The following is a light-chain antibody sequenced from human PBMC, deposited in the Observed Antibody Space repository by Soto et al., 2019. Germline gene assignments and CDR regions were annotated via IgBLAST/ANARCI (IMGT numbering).Light chain of an antibody. Sequence: ESLLIMSPDDLFFSLGGKDTPSCRVSQIVCSNLTWYQQKPGQAPSHLIYGASSRATGIPARFSGSGSGTDFTLTITPLEPEDFAVYFCQQYGSSPITFGQATRSRL. CDR3: QQYGSSPIT. CDR2: GAS. V-gene: IGKV3-20*01. CDR1: QIVCSN. J-gene: IGKJ5*01.